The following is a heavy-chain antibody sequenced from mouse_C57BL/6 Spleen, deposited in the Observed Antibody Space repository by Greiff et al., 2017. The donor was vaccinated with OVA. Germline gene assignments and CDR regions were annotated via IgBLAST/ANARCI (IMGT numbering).Heavy chain of an antibody. CDR1: GYTFTDYY. J-gene: IGHJ4*01. CDR3: ARRNRGSSPYYAMDY. V-gene: IGHV1-26*01. D-gene: IGHD1-1*01. Sequence: EVQLQQSGPELVKPGASVKISCKASGYTFTDYYMNWVKQSHGKSLEWIGDIIPNNGGTSYNQKFKGKATLTVDKSSSTAYMELRSLTSEDSAVYYCARRNRGSSPYYAMDYWGQGTSVTVSS. CDR2: IIPNNGGT.